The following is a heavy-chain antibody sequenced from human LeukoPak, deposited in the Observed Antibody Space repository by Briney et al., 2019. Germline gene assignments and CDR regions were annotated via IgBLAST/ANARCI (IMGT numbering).Heavy chain of an antibody. J-gene: IGHJ3*02. D-gene: IGHD6-13*01. CDR1: GGSISSGGYS. Sequence: PSETLSLTCAVSGGSISSGGYSWSWTRQPPGKGLEGIGYIYLSGSTYYNPSLKSRVTISVDRSKNQFSLKLSSVTAADTAVYYCARGFGVAGIAAAVRDAFDIWGQGTMVTVSS. CDR3: ARGFGVAGIAAAVRDAFDI. CDR2: IYLSGST. V-gene: IGHV4-30-2*01.